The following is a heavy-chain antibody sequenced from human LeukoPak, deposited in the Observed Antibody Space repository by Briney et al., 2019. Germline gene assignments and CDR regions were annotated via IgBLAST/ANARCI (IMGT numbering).Heavy chain of an antibody. Sequence: SETLSLXCTVSGGSISTYYWNWIRQPPGQGLEWIGYIYYTGSSNYNPSLKSRVTISLDTSKNQFSLNLSSVTAADTAVYYCVRRVVVVTANDKSDAFDVWGHGTVVTVSS. CDR3: VRRVVVVTANDKSDAFDV. CDR2: IYYTGSS. J-gene: IGHJ3*01. V-gene: IGHV4-59*01. CDR1: GGSISTYY. D-gene: IGHD2-21*02.